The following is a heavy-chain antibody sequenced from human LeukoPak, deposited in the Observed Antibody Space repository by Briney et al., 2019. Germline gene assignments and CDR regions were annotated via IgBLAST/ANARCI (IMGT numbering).Heavy chain of an antibody. CDR1: GYTFTGYY. CDR3: ARVGSLANDAFDI. CDR2: INPNSGGT. J-gene: IGHJ3*02. Sequence: ASVKVSCKASGYTFTGYYMHWVRQAPGQGLEWMGWINPNSGGTNYAQKFQGRVTMTRDTSINTAYMELSRLRSDDTAVYYCARVGSLANDAFDIWGQGTMVTVSS. D-gene: IGHD4/OR15-4a*01. V-gene: IGHV1-2*02.